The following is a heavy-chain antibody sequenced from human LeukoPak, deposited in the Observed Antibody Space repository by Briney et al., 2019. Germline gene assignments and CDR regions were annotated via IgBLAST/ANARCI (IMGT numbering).Heavy chain of an antibody. D-gene: IGHD3-22*01. CDR1: GFTFSLTG. J-gene: IGHJ4*02. Sequence: PGRSLRLSCAASGFTFSLTGMHWARQAPGKGLEWVAVISYDEKNKFYGDSVQGRLIISRDNSKNTVFLQMNNLKTEDTAVYYCAKDWDHYDSSGHLDYCGQGTLVTVSS. V-gene: IGHV3-30*18. CDR3: AKDWDHYDSSGHLDY. CDR2: ISYDEKNK.